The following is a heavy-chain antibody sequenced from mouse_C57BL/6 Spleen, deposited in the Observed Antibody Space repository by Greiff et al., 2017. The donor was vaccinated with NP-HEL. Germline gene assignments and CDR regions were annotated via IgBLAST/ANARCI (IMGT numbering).Heavy chain of an antibody. V-gene: IGHV1-69*01. J-gene: IGHJ1*03. CDR1: GYTFTSYW. Sequence: QVQLQQPGAELVMPGASVKLSCKASGYTFTSYWMHWVKQRPGQGLEWIGDITPSASYSNSNQNFKGKATLTVDKSSSTAYMQRSSLTSEDSAVYYCASSITTVVAPYWYFDVWGTGTTVTVSS. CDR2: ITPSASYS. CDR3: ASSITTVVAPYWYFDV. D-gene: IGHD1-1*01.